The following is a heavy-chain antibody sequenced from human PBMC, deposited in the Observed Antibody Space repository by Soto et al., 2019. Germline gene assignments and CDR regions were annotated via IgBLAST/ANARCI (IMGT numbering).Heavy chain of an antibody. V-gene: IGHV3-30-3*01. D-gene: IGHD5-18*01. CDR2: ISYDGSNK. CDR3: ARDVGYSYGSFYYYYGMDV. J-gene: IGHJ6*02. Sequence: PGGSLRLSCAASGFTFSSYAMHWVRQAPGKGLEWVAVISYDGSNKYYADSVKGRFTISRDNSKNTLYLQMNSLRAEDTAVYYCARDVGYSYGSFYYYYGMDVWGQGTTVTVSS. CDR1: GFTFSSYA.